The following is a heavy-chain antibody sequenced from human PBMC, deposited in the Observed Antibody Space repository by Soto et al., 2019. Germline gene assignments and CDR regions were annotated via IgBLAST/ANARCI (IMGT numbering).Heavy chain of an antibody. Sequence: WSLRLSCAASGFTFSSYGMHWVRQAPGKGLEWVAVISYDGSNKYYADSVKGRFTISRDNSKNTLYLQMNSLRAEDTAVYYCAKHDYGDYNGMDVWGQGTTVTVSS. V-gene: IGHV3-30*18. D-gene: IGHD4-17*01. CDR3: AKHDYGDYNGMDV. CDR2: ISYDGSNK. CDR1: GFTFSSYG. J-gene: IGHJ6*02.